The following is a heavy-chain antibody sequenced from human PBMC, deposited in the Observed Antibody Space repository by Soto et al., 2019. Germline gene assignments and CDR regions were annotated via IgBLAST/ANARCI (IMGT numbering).Heavy chain of an antibody. CDR2: ISAYNGNT. V-gene: IGHV1-18*01. D-gene: IGHD3-22*01. CDR3: ARDLYDSRVEGYYFDY. J-gene: IGHJ4*02. Sequence: QVQLVQSGAEVKKPGASVKVSCKASGYTFTSYGISWVRQAPGQGLEWMGWISAYNGNTNYAQKLQGRVTMTTDTSTSTDDMELRSLRSDDTAVYYCARDLYDSRVEGYYFDYWSQGTLVTVSS. CDR1: GYTFTSYG.